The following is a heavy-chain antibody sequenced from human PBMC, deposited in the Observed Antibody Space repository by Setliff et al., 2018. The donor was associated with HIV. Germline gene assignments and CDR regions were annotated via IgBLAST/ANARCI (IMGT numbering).Heavy chain of an antibody. CDR2: ISVSGTDI. D-gene: IGHD2-21*01. CDR3: ATDPRRLSY. V-gene: IGHV3-11*04. J-gene: IGHJ4*02. Sequence: GGSLRLSCEISGFSVGDNYMSWIRQAPGKGLELLSYISVSGTDIKYADSVKGRFTISRDNAKNSLYLQMNSLRAEDTAVYYCATDPRRLSYWGQGTLVTVS. CDR1: GFSVGDNY.